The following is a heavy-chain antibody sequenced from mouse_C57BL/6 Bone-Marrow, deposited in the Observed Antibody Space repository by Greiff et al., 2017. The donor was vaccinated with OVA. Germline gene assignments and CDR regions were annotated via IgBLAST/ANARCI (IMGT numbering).Heavy chain of an antibody. V-gene: IGHV1-18*01. D-gene: IGHD3-2*02. CDR2: INPNNGGT. Sequence: VQLKESGPELVKPGASVKIPCKASGYTFTDYNMDWVKQSHGKSLEWIGDINPNNGGTIYNQKFKGKATLTVDKSSSTAYMELRSLTSEDTAVYYCARQLRSLLLFAYWGQGTLVTVSA. CDR1: GYTFTDYN. CDR3: ARQLRSLLLFAY. J-gene: IGHJ3*01.